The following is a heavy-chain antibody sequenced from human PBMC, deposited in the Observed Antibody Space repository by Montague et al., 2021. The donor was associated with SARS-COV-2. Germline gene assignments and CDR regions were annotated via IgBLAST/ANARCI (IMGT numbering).Heavy chain of an antibody. J-gene: IGHJ6*02. V-gene: IGHV4-59*01. Sequence: SETLSLTCTVSGGSISSYYWTWIRQPPGKGLESIGYIYHNGSTKYNPSLKSRVTISVDMSKNQFSLKLSSVSVADTAVYYCARGGGNSADYYNYTMDVWGQGTTVTVFS. CDR1: GGSISSYY. CDR2: IYHNGST. D-gene: IGHD4-23*01. CDR3: ARGGGNSADYYNYTMDV.